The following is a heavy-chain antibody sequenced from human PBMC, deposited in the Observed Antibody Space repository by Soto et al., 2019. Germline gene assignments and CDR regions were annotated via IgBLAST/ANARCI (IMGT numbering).Heavy chain of an antibody. CDR2: IKQDGSEK. Sequence: GGSLRLSCAASGFTFSSYWMSWVRQAPGKGLEWVANIKQDGSEKYYVDSVKGRFTISRDNAKNSLYLQMNSLRAEDTAVYYCARYAPYSGYDWDGYLFDYYYYGMDVWGQGTTVTVSS. CDR1: GFTFSSYW. V-gene: IGHV3-7*05. J-gene: IGHJ6*02. D-gene: IGHD5-12*01. CDR3: ARYAPYSGYDWDGYLFDYYYYGMDV.